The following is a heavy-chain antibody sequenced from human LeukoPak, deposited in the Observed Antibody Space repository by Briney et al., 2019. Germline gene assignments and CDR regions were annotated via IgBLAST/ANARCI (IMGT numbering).Heavy chain of an antibody. D-gene: IGHD6-19*01. V-gene: IGHV3-21*01. Sequence: PGRSLRLSCAASGFTFSSYAMHWVRQAPGKGLEWVSSISSSSSYIYYADSVKGRFTISRDNAKNSLYLQMNSLRAEDTAVYYCARDSSGWYDGDYWGQGTLVTVSS. CDR1: GFTFSSYA. J-gene: IGHJ4*02. CDR3: ARDSSGWYDGDY. CDR2: ISSSSSYI.